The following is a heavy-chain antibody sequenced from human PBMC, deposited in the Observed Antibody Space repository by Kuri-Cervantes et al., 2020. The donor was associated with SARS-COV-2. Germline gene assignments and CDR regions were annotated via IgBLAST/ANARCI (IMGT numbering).Heavy chain of an antibody. Sequence: GESLKISCAASGFTFSSYSMNWVRQAPGKGLEWVSYISSSSSTIYYADSVKGRFTISRDNSKNTLYLQMNSLRAEDTAVYYCAKIAGLLYGYYYGMDVWGQGTTVTGSS. CDR3: AKIAGLLYGYYYGMDV. D-gene: IGHD3-3*01. J-gene: IGHJ6*01. CDR1: GFTFSSYS. CDR2: ISSSSSTI. V-gene: IGHV3-48*01.